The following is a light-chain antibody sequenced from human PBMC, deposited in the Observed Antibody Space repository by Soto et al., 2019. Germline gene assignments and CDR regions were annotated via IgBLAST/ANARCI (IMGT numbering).Light chain of an antibody. CDR2: KAY. CDR1: QSISSL. V-gene: IGKV1-5*03. J-gene: IGKJ1*01. CDR3: QQYNSYWT. Sequence: DIQMTQSPSTLSASVGDRVTITCRASQSISSLLDWYQQKPGKAPKLLIYKAYSLESGVPSRFSGSGSGTEFTLTISSLQPDDFATYYCQQYNSYWTFGQGTKVEIK.